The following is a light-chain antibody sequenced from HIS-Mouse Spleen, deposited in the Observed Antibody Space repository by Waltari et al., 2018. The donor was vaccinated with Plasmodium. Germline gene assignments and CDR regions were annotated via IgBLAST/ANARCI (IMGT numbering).Light chain of an antibody. CDR2: GNS. Sequence: QSVLTQPPSVSGAPGPRVTISCTGSSPNIGAGYELHWYQQLPGTAPKPLLYGNSNRPSGVPDRFSGSKSGTSASLAITGLQAEDEADYYCQSYDSSLSGSVFGGGTKLTVL. CDR3: QSYDSSLSGSV. V-gene: IGLV1-40*01. CDR1: SPNIGAGYE. J-gene: IGLJ2*01.